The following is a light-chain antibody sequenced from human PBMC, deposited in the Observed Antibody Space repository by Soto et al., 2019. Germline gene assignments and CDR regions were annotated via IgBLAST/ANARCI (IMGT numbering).Light chain of an antibody. V-gene: IGLV2-23*02. Sequence: QSVLTQPASVSGSPGQSITISCTGTSSDVGSYNLVSWYQQHPGKAPKLMIFEVSKRPSGVSHRFSGSKSGNTASLTSSGRQAEDEADYYCCSYAGSSTFGVFGGGTKLTVL. J-gene: IGLJ3*02. CDR2: EVS. CDR1: SSDVGSYNL. CDR3: CSYAGSSTFGV.